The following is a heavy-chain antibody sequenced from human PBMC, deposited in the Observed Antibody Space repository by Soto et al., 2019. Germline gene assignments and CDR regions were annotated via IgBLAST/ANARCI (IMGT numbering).Heavy chain of an antibody. V-gene: IGHV3-48*02. Sequence: PGGSLRLSCAASEFTFGRYSMNWVRQAPGKGLEWVSYITGSSSTIFYADSVKGRFTISRDNAKNSMYLQMNSLRDEDTAVYYCARDNGMAGSFDPWGQGTLVTVSS. D-gene: IGHD2-8*01. CDR2: ITGSSSTI. J-gene: IGHJ5*02. CDR1: EFTFGRYS. CDR3: ARDNGMAGSFDP.